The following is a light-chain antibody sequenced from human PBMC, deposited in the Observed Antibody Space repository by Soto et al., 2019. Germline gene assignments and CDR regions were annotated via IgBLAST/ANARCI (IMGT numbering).Light chain of an antibody. CDR1: QVVTTN. Sequence: EIVMTQSPDTLSLSPGERATLSCRASQVVTTNLAWYQQKPGQAPRLLIYDASTRAAGIPARFSGTGSGTECTLTISSLQSEDFAVYYCQQYSNWPPITFGQGTRLEIK. V-gene: IGKV3-15*01. CDR2: DAS. CDR3: QQYSNWPPIT. J-gene: IGKJ5*01.